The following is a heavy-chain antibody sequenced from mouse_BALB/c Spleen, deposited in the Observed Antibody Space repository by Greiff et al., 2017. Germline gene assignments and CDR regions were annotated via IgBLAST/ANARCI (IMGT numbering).Heavy chain of an antibody. Sequence: VHVKQSGAELVKPGASVKLSCTASGFNIKDTYMHWVKQTPEQGLEWIGRIDPANGNTKYDPKFQGKATITADTSSNTAYLQLSSLTSEDTAVYYCARGDWDKDFDYWGQGTTLTVSS. J-gene: IGHJ2*01. CDR2: IDPANGNT. CDR1: GFNIKDTY. CDR3: ARGDWDKDFDY. V-gene: IGHV14-3*02. D-gene: IGHD4-1*01.